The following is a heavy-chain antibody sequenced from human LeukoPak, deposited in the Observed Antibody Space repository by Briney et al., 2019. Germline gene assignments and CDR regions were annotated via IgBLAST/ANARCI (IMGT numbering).Heavy chain of an antibody. V-gene: IGHV3-30*03. J-gene: IGHJ4*02. Sequence: GGSLPHSCSASGSTFSNYVMNWVRQAPGKGLEWVAIISYDGRNKYYADSVKGRFTISRDNSKNTLYLQMNSLRGEDTAVYFCARDRSWLHNLDYWGQGNGTTVTS. CDR1: GSTFSNYV. CDR3: ARDRSWLHNLDY. CDR2: ISYDGRNK. D-gene: IGHD5-24*01.